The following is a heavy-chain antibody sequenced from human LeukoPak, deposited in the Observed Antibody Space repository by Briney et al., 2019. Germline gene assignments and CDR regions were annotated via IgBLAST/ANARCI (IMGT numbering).Heavy chain of an antibody. Sequence: PGGSLRLSCAASGFSFNNYAMQWVRQAPGKGLEYVSVISSNEGTTYYANSVKGRFTISRDNSKNTLYLQMGSLRAEDMAVYYCAREVADGIDYWGQGTLVTVSS. CDR3: AREVADGIDY. V-gene: IGHV3-64*01. CDR1: GFSFNNYA. D-gene: IGHD5-24*01. CDR2: ISSNEGTT. J-gene: IGHJ4*02.